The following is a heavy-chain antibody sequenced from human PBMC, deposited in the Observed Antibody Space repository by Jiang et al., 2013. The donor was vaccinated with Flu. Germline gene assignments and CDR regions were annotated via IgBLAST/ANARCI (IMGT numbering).Heavy chain of an antibody. CDR3: AKDLVDRSGGSCLLGY. CDR1: TFSSYA. V-gene: IGHV3-23*01. Sequence: TFSSYAMSWVRQAPGKGLEWVSAISGSGGSTYYADSVKGRFTISRDNSKNTLYLQMNSLRAEDTAVYYCAKDLVDRSGGSCLLGYWGQGTLVTVSS. CDR2: ISGSGGST. D-gene: IGHD2-15*01. J-gene: IGHJ4*02.